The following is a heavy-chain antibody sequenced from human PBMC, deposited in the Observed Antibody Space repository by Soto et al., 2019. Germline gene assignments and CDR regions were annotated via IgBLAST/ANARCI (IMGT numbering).Heavy chain of an antibody. CDR3: ARGLPDHFWSGWLSWYMAV. D-gene: IGHD3-3*02. J-gene: IGHJ6*03. V-gene: IGHV1-8*01. CDR1: GYTFTSYD. CDR2: MNPNSGNT. Sequence: ASVKVSCKASGYTFTSYDINWVRQATGQGLEWMGWMNPNSGNTGYAQKFQGRVTMTRNTSISTAYMELSSLRSEDTAVYHCARGLPDHFWSGWLSWYMAVWGKGTTVTVSS.